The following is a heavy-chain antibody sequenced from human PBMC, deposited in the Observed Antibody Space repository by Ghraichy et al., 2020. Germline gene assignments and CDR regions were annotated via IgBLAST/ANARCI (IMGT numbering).Heavy chain of an antibody. CDR3: ASGWYGPGRFFDY. CDR1: GGSFSGYY. CDR2: INHSGST. Sequence: SETLSLTCAVYGGSFSGYYWSWIRQPPGKGLEWIGEINHSGSTNYNPSLKSRVTISVDTYKNQFSLKLSSVTAADTAVYYCASGWYGPGRFFDYWGQGTLVTVSS. J-gene: IGHJ4*02. V-gene: IGHV4-34*01. D-gene: IGHD6-13*01.